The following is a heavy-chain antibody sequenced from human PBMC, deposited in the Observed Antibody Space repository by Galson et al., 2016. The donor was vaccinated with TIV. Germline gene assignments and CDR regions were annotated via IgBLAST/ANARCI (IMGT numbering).Heavy chain of an antibody. CDR3: ARIPTIWKSYIYIGSH. J-gene: IGHJ4*02. CDR2: INHTGTT. D-gene: IGHD3-10*01. CDR1: GASFSDYY. Sequence: ETLSLTCAVYGASFSDYYWSWLRQAPGKGLEWIGEINHTGTTNYNPSLKRRVTMSVDTSMNQISLKLRSVSAADTAVYYCARIPTIWKSYIYIGSHWGQGTLVTASS. V-gene: IGHV4-34*01.